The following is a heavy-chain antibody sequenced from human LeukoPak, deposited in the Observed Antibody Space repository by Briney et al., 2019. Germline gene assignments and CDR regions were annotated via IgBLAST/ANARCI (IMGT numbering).Heavy chain of an antibody. CDR3: SAKPTGLDG. V-gene: IGHV3-21*01. J-gene: IGHJ4*02. D-gene: IGHD1-14*01. CDR1: GFFFSSST. CDR2: ITPSSDHI. Sequence: NPGGSLRLSCAASGFFFSSSTMNWVRQAPGKGLEWVSSITPSSDHIYYADSVKGRFTVSRDNAKNSLYLQMNSLRAEDTAVYYCSAKPTGLDGWGQGTLVTVS.